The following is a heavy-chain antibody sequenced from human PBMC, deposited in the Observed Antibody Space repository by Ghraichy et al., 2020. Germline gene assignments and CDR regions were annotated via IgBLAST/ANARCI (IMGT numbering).Heavy chain of an antibody. CDR1: GGSISSYY. CDR2: IYYSGST. J-gene: IGHJ6*02. D-gene: IGHD6-6*01. CDR3: ARDQQLVLMGYYYYYYGMDV. Sequence: SETLSLTCTVSGGSISSYYWSWIRQPPGKGLEWIGYIYYSGSTNYNPSLKSRVTISVDTSKNQFSLKLSSVTAADTAVYYCARDQQLVLMGYYYYYYGMDVWGQGTTVTVSS. V-gene: IGHV4-59*01.